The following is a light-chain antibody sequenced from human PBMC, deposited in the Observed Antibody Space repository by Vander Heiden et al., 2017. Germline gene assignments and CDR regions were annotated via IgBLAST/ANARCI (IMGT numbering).Light chain of an antibody. CDR2: DVN. CDR3: CSYAGSYTWV. V-gene: IGLV2-11*01. Sequence: QSALTQPRSVSGSPGKSVTISCTGTSSDVGGYNYVSWYQQHPRKAPKPIIYDVNKRPSGVPDRFSGSRAGNTASLTISGLKAEDEADYYCCSYAGSYTWVFGGGTKLTVL. J-gene: IGLJ3*02. CDR1: SSDVGGYNY.